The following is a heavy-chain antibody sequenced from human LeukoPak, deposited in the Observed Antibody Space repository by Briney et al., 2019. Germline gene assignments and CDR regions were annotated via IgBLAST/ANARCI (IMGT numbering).Heavy chain of an antibody. CDR1: GGSISSFY. CDR2: IYYSGST. D-gene: IGHD1-26*01. V-gene: IGHV4-39*07. Sequence: PSETLSLTCTVSGGSISSFYWGWIRQPPGKGLEWIGSIYYSGSTYYNPSLKSRVTISVDTSKNQFSLKLSSVTAADTAVYYCARAHSGSFQLDYWRQGTLVTVSP. J-gene: IGHJ4*02. CDR3: ARAHSGSFQLDY.